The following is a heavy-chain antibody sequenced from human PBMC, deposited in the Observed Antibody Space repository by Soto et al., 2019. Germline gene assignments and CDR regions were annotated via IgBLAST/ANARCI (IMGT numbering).Heavy chain of an antibody. D-gene: IGHD3-22*01. Sequence: LSLTCTVSGGSISSGGYYWSWIRQHPGKGLEWIGYIYYSGSTYYNPSLKSRVTISVDTSKNQFSLKLSSVTAADTAVYYCARDSPPYYYDSSGGIWGQGTMVTVSS. CDR3: ARDSPPYYYDSSGGI. J-gene: IGHJ3*02. CDR1: GGSISSGGYY. V-gene: IGHV4-31*03. CDR2: IYYSGST.